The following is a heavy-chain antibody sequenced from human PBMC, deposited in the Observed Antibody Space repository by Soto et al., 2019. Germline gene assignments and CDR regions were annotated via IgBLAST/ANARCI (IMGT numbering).Heavy chain of an antibody. J-gene: IGHJ3*02. Sequence: ASVKVSCKASGYTFISYYMHWLLQAPVQGLQWMGIINPSGSITTYAQKFQGRVTMTRDTSTSTVYMELSSLTSDDTAVYYCASPIGGSYNAFDIWGQGTMVTVSS. CDR3: ASPIGGSYNAFDI. CDR1: GYTFISYY. D-gene: IGHD1-26*01. V-gene: IGHV1-46*01. CDR2: INPSGSIT.